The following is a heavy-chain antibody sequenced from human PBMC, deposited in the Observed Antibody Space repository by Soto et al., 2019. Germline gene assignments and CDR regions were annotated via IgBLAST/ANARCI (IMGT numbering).Heavy chain of an antibody. CDR2: IKSKTDGGTT. CDR3: TTDFVLRYFDWSNDAFDI. V-gene: IGHV3-15*01. J-gene: IGHJ3*02. Sequence: GGSLRLSCAASGFTFSNAWMSWVRQAPGKGLEWVGRIKSKTDGGTTDYAAPVKGRFTISRDDSKNTLYLQMNSLKTEDTAVYYCTTDFVLRYFDWSNDAFDIWGQGTMVTVSS. CDR1: GFTFSNAW. D-gene: IGHD3-9*01.